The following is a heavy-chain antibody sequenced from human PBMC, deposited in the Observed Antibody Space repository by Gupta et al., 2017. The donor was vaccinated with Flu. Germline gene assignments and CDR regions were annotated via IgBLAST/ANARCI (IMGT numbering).Heavy chain of an antibody. CDR2: NESSARS. CDR3: TRGSLAGMHIEI. J-gene: IGHJ1*01. V-gene: IGHV4-4*01. Sequence: GKWLGLIRDNESSARSNYSPSVKSRVTISRDKSKNKLFLKMRCLQAADTAVYFCTRGSLAGMHIEIWGQGTMVTVSS. D-gene: IGHD2-21*01.